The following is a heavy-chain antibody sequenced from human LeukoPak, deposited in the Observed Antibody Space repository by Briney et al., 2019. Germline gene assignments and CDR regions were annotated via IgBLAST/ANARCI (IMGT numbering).Heavy chain of an antibody. Sequence: GGSLRLSCAASGFTFSNYAMHWVRQAPGKGLEYVSAISSNGHSTDYAISVKGRFTISRDNSKNTLYLQMGSLGAEDMAVYYCARRPYSGSYYVDYRGQGTLVTVSS. V-gene: IGHV3-64*01. CDR3: ARRPYSGSYYVDY. CDR2: ISSNGHST. J-gene: IGHJ4*02. D-gene: IGHD1-26*01. CDR1: GFTFSNYA.